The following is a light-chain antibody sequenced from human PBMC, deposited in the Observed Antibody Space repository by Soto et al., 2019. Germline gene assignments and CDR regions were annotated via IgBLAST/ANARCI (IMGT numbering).Light chain of an antibody. CDR2: GAS. CDR3: QQYNNWPPWT. CDR1: QSVSGN. Sequence: EIVMTQSPATLSVSPGVRATLSCRASQSVSGNLAWYQQTPGKAPRLLIYGASPRATGIPARFSGSGSGTEFTLTISSLQSEDFAVYYCQQYNNWPPWTFGQGTKVAIK. J-gene: IGKJ1*01. V-gene: IGKV3-15*01.